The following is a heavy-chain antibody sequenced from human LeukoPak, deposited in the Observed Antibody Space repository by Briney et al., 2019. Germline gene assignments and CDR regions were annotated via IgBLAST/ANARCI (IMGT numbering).Heavy chain of an antibody. Sequence: GGSLRLSCAASGFTFSSYSMNWVRQAPGKGLEWGSYISGSSSTICYADSVKGRFTISRDNGKNTLYLQMNSLGAEDTAVYYCARGSTYYDSSGQVPFDYWGQGTLVTVSS. J-gene: IGHJ4*02. D-gene: IGHD3-22*01. V-gene: IGHV3-48*01. CDR2: ISGSSSTI. CDR1: GFTFSSYS. CDR3: ARGSTYYDSSGQVPFDY.